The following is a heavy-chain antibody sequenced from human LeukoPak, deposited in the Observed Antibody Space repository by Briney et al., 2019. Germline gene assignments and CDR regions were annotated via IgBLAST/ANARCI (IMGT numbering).Heavy chain of an antibody. V-gene: IGHV3-30*03. CDR3: ASPGAYY. Sequence: GRSLRLSCAASGFTFSSYGMHWVRQAPGKGLEWVAVISYDGSNKYYADSVKGRFTISRDNSKNTLYLQMGSLRAEDMAVYYCASPGAYYWGQGTLVTVSS. J-gene: IGHJ4*02. CDR2: ISYDGSNK. CDR1: GFTFSSYG.